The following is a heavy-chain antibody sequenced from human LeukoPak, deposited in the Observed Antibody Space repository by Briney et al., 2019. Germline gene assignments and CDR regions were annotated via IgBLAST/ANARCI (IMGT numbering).Heavy chain of an antibody. D-gene: IGHD4/OR15-4a*01. CDR3: ARRAGAYSHPYDY. V-gene: IGHV3-53*01. Sequence: PGGSLRLSCRLSGLTVSSNSMSWARQAPGKGLEWVSFIYSDSTHYSDSVRGRFTISRDNSKNTLYLQMNSLRAEDTAVYYCARRAGAYSHPYDYWGQGTLVTVSS. J-gene: IGHJ4*02. CDR2: IYSDST. CDR1: GLTVSSNS.